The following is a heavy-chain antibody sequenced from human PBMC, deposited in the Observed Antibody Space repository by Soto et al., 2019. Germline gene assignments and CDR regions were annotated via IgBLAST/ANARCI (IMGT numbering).Heavy chain of an antibody. D-gene: IGHD6-6*01. V-gene: IGHV1-8*01. Sequence: ASVKFSFKASGYTFTSYEINWVRQATWQGFEWMGWINPNSGNTGYRQNFQGRVTMTRSTSMSTAYMELSSLRSEDTAVYYCERGIGSSSIYGMDVWGQGTTVTVYS. CDR3: ERGIGSSSIYGMDV. CDR1: GYTFTSYE. J-gene: IGHJ6*02. CDR2: INPNSGNT.